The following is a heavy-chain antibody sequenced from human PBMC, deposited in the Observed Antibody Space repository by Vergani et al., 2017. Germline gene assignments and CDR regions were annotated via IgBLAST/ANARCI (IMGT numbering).Heavy chain of an antibody. J-gene: IGHJ4*02. CDR3: ARHSTGYAY. Sequence: EAQLVQSGAEVKKPGESLKLLCKGSGHSFTPYWIGWVRQMPGKGLEWMGIIYPDDSNTKYSPSFQGQVTISADKSISTAYLQWSSLRGSDTAMYYCARHSTGYAYWGQGTQVAVSS. V-gene: IGHV5-51*01. CDR1: GHSFTPYW. D-gene: IGHD3-9*01. CDR2: IYPDDSNT.